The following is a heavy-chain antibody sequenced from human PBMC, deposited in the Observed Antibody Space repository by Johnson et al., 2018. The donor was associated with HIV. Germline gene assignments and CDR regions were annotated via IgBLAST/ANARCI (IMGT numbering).Heavy chain of an antibody. CDR3: ASSTVMMTDDAFDI. V-gene: IGHV3-7*05. D-gene: IGHD4-11*01. J-gene: IGHJ3*02. CDR1: GFAFGSYW. Sequence: VQVVESGGGLVQPGGSLILSCAASGFAFGSYWMHWVRQAPGKGLQWVANINQYGSEEYYVDSVKGRFTISRDNAKNSMYLQMNTLNAEDTAVYYCASSTVMMTDDAFDIWGQGTVVTVSS. CDR2: INQYGSEE.